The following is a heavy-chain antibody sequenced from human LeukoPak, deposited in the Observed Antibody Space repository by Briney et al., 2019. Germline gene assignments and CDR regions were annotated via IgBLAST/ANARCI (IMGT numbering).Heavy chain of an antibody. Sequence: SDTLSLTCTVSGGSISSYYWSWIRQPPGKGLEWIGYINYSGSTNYNPSLKSGVTISVDTSKNQFSLKLSSVTAADTAVYYCARDSGLDNYDSSGYNDAFDIWGQGTMVTVSS. CDR1: GGSISSYY. J-gene: IGHJ3*02. V-gene: IGHV4-59*01. CDR3: ARDSGLDNYDSSGYNDAFDI. CDR2: INYSGST. D-gene: IGHD3-22*01.